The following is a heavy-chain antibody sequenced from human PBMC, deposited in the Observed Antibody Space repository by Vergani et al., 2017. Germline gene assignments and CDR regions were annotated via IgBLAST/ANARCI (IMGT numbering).Heavy chain of an antibody. J-gene: IGHJ6*03. CDR2: ISYDGSNK. V-gene: IGHV3-30-3*01. CDR1: GFTFSSYA. CDR3: ARDRIAAPVPYYYYYYMDV. Sequence: QVQLVESGGGLVKPGGSLRLSCAASGFTFSSYAMHWVRQAPGKGLEWVAIISYDGSNKYYADSVKGRFTISRDNSKTTLYLQMNSLRAEDTAVYYCARDRIAAPVPYYYYYYMDVWGKGTTVSVSS. D-gene: IGHD6-13*01.